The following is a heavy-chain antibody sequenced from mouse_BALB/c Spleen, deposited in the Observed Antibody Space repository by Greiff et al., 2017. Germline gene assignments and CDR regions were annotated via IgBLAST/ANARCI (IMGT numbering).Heavy chain of an antibody. Sequence: EVQGVESGGGLVKPGGSLKLSCAASGFTFSSYAMSWVRQTPEKRLEWVASISSGGSTYYPDSVKGRFTISRDNARNILYLQMRSRRSEDTAMYYCARGQGYDYDGFAYWGQGTLVTVSA. CDR3: ARGQGYDYDGFAY. CDR2: ISSGGST. CDR1: GFTFSSYA. D-gene: IGHD2-4*01. J-gene: IGHJ3*01. V-gene: IGHV5-6-5*01.